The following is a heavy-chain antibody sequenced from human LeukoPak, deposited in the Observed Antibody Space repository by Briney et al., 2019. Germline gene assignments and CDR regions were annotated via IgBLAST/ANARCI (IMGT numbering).Heavy chain of an antibody. CDR3: ARGTTVVTPDREDYMDV. D-gene: IGHD4-23*01. J-gene: IGHJ6*03. CDR2: IYYSGST. CDR1: GGSISSSSYY. V-gene: IGHV4-31*03. Sequence: SETLPLTCTVSGGSISSSSYYWSWIRQHPGKGLEWIGYIYYSGSTYYNPSLKSRVTISVDTSKNQFSLKLSSVTAADTAVYYCARGTTVVTPDREDYMDVWGKGTTVTVSS.